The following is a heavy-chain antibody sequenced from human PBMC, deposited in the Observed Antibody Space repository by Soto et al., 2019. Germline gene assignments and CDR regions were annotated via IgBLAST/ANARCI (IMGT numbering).Heavy chain of an antibody. CDR3: ARDRYSGYDSYYFDY. CDR2: ISYDGSNK. J-gene: IGHJ4*02. V-gene: IGHV3-30-3*01. D-gene: IGHD5-12*01. CDR1: GFTFSSYA. Sequence: SGGGVVQPGRSLRLSCAASGFTFSSYAMHWVRQAPGKGLEWVAVISYDGSNKYYADSVKGRFTISRDNSKNTLYLQMNSLRAEDTAVYYCARDRYSGYDSYYFDYWGQGTLVTVSS.